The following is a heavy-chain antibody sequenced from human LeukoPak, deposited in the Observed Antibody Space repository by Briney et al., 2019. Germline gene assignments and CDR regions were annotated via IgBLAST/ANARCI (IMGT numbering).Heavy chain of an antibody. CDR2: INHSGST. Sequence: SETLSLTCAVYGGSFSGYYWSWIRQPPGKGLEWIGEINHSGSTNYNPSLKSRVTISVDTSENQFSLKLSSVTAADTAVFYCARDLRSGGDYWGQGTLVTVSS. CDR3: ARDLRSGGDY. D-gene: IGHD3-10*01. J-gene: IGHJ4*02. V-gene: IGHV4-34*01. CDR1: GGSFSGYY.